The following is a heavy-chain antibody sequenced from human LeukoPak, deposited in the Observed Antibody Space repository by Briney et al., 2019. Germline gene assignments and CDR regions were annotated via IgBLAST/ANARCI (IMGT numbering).Heavy chain of an antibody. Sequence: GGSLRLSCAASGFTFSSYWMHWVRQAPGKGLVWVSRINSDGSSTSYADSVRGRFTISRDNAKNTLYLQMNSLRAEDTAVYYCARGEIWFGESDFDYWGQGTLVTVSS. CDR1: GFTFSSYW. CDR3: ARGEIWFGESDFDY. J-gene: IGHJ4*02. D-gene: IGHD3-10*01. CDR2: INSDGSST. V-gene: IGHV3-74*01.